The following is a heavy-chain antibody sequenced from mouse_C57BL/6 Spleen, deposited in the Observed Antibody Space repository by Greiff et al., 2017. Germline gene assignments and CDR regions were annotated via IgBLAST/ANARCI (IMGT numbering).Heavy chain of an antibody. J-gene: IGHJ4*01. CDR2: IDPENGDT. Sequence: VQLKQSGAELVRPGASVKLSCTASGFNIKDDYMHWVKQRPEQGLEWIGWIDPENGDTEYASKFQGKATITADTSSNTAYLQLSSLTSEDTAVYYCTTSGTDYAMDYWGQGTSVTVSS. V-gene: IGHV14-4*01. D-gene: IGHD4-1*01. CDR3: TTSGTDYAMDY. CDR1: GFNIKDDY.